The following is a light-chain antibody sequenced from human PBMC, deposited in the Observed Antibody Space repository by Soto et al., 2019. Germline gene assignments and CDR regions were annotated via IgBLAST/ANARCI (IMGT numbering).Light chain of an antibody. CDR1: QGIDRW. CDR3: KQSKSLPLT. J-gene: IGKJ4*01. Sequence: DIQMTQSPSSVLSSVGETVTTTCLASQGIDRWLAWYQQKPGEAPKVLIYAASSLRSGVPSRFSGSGYGTDFSLTISSLQPEDLATYYCKQSKSLPLTFGGGTKVDIK. CDR2: AAS. V-gene: IGKV1-12*01.